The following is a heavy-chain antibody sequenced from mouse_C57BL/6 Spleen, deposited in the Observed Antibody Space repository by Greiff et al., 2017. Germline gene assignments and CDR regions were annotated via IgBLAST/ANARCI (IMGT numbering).Heavy chain of an antibody. Sequence: QVQLQQPGAELVKPGASVKMSCTASGYTFTSYWITWVKQRPGQGLEWIGDICPGSGSTNYNEKFKSKATLTVDTSYSTAYMQLSSLTSEDSAVYYCAGSNDYAMDYWGQGTSVTVSS. V-gene: IGHV1-55*01. D-gene: IGHD2-5*01. CDR3: AGSNDYAMDY. CDR2: ICPGSGST. CDR1: GYTFTSYW. J-gene: IGHJ4*01.